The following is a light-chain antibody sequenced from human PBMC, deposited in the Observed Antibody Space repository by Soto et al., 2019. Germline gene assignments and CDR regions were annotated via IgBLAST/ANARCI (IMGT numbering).Light chain of an antibody. J-gene: IGKJ2*02. CDR3: QQYNNWPPGT. CDR1: QSVSSN. V-gene: IGKV3D-15*01. CDR2: GAS. Sequence: EIVMTQSPATLSVSLGERATLSCRASQSVSSNLAWYQQKPGQAPRLLIYGASTRATDIPARFSGSGSGTEFTLTISSLQSEDFAVYYCQQYNNWPPGTFGQGTKLEI.